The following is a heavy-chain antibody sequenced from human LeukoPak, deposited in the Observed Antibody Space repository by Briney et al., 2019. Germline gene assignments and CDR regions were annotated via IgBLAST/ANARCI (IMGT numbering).Heavy chain of an antibody. CDR3: ARQVWTALGKYFDF. CDR2: IFYSGST. V-gene: IGHV4-39*01. D-gene: IGHD3/OR15-3a*01. CDR1: GGSISSSSYF. Sequence: SSGTLSLTCTVSGGSISSSSYFWGWIRQPPGKGLEWIGSIFYSGSTYYNPSLNSRVTISIDTSKNQFSLRLSSVTAADTAVYYCARQVWTALGKYFDFWGQGTLVTVSS. J-gene: IGHJ4*02.